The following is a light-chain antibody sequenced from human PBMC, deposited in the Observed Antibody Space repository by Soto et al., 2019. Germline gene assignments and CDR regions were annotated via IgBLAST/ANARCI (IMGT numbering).Light chain of an antibody. Sequence: EIVLTQSPATLSLSPGERATLSCRASQSVSSYLAWYQQKPGQAPRLLIYDASNRATGIPARFSGSGSGTDFTLTIISLEPEDFAVYYCQQRSTPLTFGGGTKVEIK. V-gene: IGKV3-11*01. CDR2: DAS. CDR1: QSVSSY. J-gene: IGKJ4*01. CDR3: QQRSTPLT.